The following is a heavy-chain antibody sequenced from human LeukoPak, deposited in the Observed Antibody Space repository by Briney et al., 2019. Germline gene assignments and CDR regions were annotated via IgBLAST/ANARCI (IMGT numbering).Heavy chain of an antibody. D-gene: IGHD2-8*01. J-gene: IGHJ6*02. V-gene: IGHV1-46*01. CDR3: AREDVVLVDAVRYYYYGMDV. Sequence: ASVTVSCTASGYNFISYYMHWVRQAPGQGLEWMGIINPSGGSTSYAQKFQDRVTMTRDTSTSTVYMELSSLKSEETAVYYCAREDVVLVDAVRYYYYGMDVWGQGTLVTVSS. CDR1: GYNFISYY. CDR2: INPSGGST.